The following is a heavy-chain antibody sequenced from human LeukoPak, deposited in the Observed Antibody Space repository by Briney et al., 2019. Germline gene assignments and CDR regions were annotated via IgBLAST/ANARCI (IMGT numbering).Heavy chain of an antibody. V-gene: IGHV4-39*01. D-gene: IGHD2-2*01. J-gene: IGHJ4*02. CDR3: ARYHSTWGLNY. CDR1: GASISSITYY. Sequence: PSETLSLTCTVSGASISSITYYWGWIRQPPGKGLEWIGSIYYSGSTYCTTSLKSRVTISIDTSNNQFSLKLTSVTAADTAVYYCARYHSTWGLNYWGQGTLVTVSS. CDR2: IYYSGST.